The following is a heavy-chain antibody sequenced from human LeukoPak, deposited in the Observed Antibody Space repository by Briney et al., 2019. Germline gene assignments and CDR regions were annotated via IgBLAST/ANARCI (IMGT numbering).Heavy chain of an antibody. CDR1: GGSISSYY. J-gene: IGHJ6*03. CDR3: ARREFTPPYYYMDV. V-gene: IGHV4-59*08. D-gene: IGHD3-10*01. CDR2: IYYSGSI. Sequence: SETLSLTCTVSGGSISSYYWSWIRQPPGKGLEWIGYIYYSGSINYNPSLKSRVTISVDTSKNQFSLKLSSVTAADTAVYYCARREFTPPYYYMDVWGKGTTVTVSS.